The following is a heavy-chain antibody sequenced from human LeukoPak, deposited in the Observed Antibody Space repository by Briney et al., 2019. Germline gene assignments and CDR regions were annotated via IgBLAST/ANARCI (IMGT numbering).Heavy chain of an antibody. V-gene: IGHV3-7*01. Sequence: GGSLRLSCAASGFTFSSYWMSWVRQAPGKGLEWVANIKQDGSEKYYVDSMKGRFTISRDNAKNSLYLQMNSLRAEDTAVYYCARGLQSIAADEYYFDYWGQGTLVTVSS. CDR3: ARGLQSIAADEYYFDY. D-gene: IGHD6-13*01. CDR1: GFTFSSYW. CDR2: IKQDGSEK. J-gene: IGHJ4*02.